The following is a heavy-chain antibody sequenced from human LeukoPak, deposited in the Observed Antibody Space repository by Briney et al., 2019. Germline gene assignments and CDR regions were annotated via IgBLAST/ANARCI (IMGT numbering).Heavy chain of an antibody. D-gene: IGHD3-22*01. CDR3: ARASDSSGYYPYYFDY. J-gene: IGHJ4*02. CDR1: GFTFSSYS. Sequence: PGGSLRLSCAASGFTFSSYSMNWVRQAPGKGLEWVSYISSSSTIYYADSVKGRFTISRDNAKNSLYLQMNSLRAEDTAVYYCARASDSSGYYPYYFDYWGQGTLVTVSS. V-gene: IGHV3-48*04. CDR2: ISSSSTI.